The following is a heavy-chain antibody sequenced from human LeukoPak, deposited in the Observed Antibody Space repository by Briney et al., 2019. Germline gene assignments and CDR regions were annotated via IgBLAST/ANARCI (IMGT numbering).Heavy chain of an antibody. V-gene: IGHV4-38-2*01. CDR2: IYHSGST. CDR3: ASPPPSDIVVVPAAIGEYFQH. D-gene: IGHD2-2*01. CDR1: GYSISSGYY. Sequence: SETLSLTCAVSGYSISSGYYWGWIRQPPGKGLEWIGSIYHSGSTYYNPSLKSRVTISVDTSKNQFSLKLSSVTVADTAVYYCASPPPSDIVVVPAAIGEYFQHWGQGTLVTVS. J-gene: IGHJ1*01.